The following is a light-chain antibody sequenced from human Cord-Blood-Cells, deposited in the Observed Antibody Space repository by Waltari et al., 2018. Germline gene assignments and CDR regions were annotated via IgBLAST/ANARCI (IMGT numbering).Light chain of an antibody. J-gene: IGLJ3*02. CDR3: SSYTSSSTLV. V-gene: IGLV2-14*01. CDR1: SSDVVGYNY. CDR2: DVS. Sequence: QSALTQPASVSGSPGQSITISCTGTSSDVVGYNYVSWYQQHPGKAPKLMIYDVSNRPSGFSNRFSGSKSGNTASLTISGLQAEDAADYYCSSYTSSSTLVFGGGTKLTVL.